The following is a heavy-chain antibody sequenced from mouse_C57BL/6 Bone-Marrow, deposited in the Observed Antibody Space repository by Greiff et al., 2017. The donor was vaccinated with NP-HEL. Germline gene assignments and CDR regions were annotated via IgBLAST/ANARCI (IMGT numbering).Heavy chain of an antibody. CDR2: FYPGSGSI. V-gene: IGHV1-62-2*01. CDR1: GYTFTEYT. D-gene: IGHD4-1*02. Sequence: VQLQQSGAELVKPGASVKLSCKASGYTFTEYTIHWVKQRPGQGLEWIGWFYPGSGSITYNEKFKGKATLTADKYSSTVYMELSRLTSEDTAVYFCSRHEDPSTGHYYAMDYWGQGTSVTVSS. J-gene: IGHJ4*01. CDR3: SRHEDPSTGHYYAMDY.